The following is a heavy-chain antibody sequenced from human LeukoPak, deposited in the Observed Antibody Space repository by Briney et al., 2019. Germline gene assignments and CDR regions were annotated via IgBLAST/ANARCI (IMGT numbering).Heavy chain of an antibody. J-gene: IGHJ4*02. CDR3: AKSGTRSSWSSRVKTYLDY. CDR1: GLTVSSNC. CDR2: ISYDGSNK. V-gene: IGHV3-30*18. D-gene: IGHD6-13*01. Sequence: PGGSLRLSCAASGLTVSSNCMSWVRQAPGKGLEWVAVISYDGSNKYYADSVKGRFTISRDNSKNTLYLQMNSLRAEDTAVYYCAKSGTRSSWSSRVKTYLDYWGQGTLVTVSS.